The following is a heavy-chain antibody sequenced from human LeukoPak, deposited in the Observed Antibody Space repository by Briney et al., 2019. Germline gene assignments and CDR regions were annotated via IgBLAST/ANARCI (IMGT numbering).Heavy chain of an antibody. CDR2: IYYNGNT. J-gene: IGHJ6*02. CDR3: ARGRSNYYGMDV. CDR1: DGSIXXYY. D-gene: IGHD1-26*01. V-gene: IGHV4-59*01. Sequence: LXLTXXXXDGSIXXYYWNWIRRPPGKGLGWIGYIYYNGNTNYSPSLKSRVTMSVDTSKNLFSLKVSSVTAADTAVYYCARGRSNYYGMDVWGQGTTVTVSS.